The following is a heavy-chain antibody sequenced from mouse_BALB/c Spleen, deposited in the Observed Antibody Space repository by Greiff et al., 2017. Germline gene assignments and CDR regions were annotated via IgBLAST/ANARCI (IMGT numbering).Heavy chain of an antibody. Sequence: VQLQQSGPGLVQPSQSLSITCTVSGFSLTSYGVHWVRQSPGKGLEWLGVIWSGGSTDYNAAFISRLSISKDNSKSQVFLKMNSLQTDDTAMYYCARDRGNYLYAMDYWGQGTSVTVSS. D-gene: IGHD2-1*01. J-gene: IGHJ4*01. CDR3: ARDRGNYLYAMDY. CDR2: IWSGGST. V-gene: IGHV2-4-1*01. CDR1: GFSLTSYG.